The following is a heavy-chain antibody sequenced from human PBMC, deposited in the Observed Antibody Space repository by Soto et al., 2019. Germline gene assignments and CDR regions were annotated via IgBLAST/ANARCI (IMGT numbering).Heavy chain of an antibody. J-gene: IGHJ6*02. CDR2: ITGTGGNT. CDR1: GFPLSTYG. V-gene: IGHV3-23*01. CDR3: ARIRGYWYGLDV. Sequence: EVQLLESGGGLVQPGGSLRLSCAASGFPLSTYGMTWVRQAPGKGLEWASAITGTGGNTYYVDSVKGRFTSSRDNSKNMLYLQVNSLRVEDTAVYYCARIRGYWYGLDVWGQGTTVTVSS.